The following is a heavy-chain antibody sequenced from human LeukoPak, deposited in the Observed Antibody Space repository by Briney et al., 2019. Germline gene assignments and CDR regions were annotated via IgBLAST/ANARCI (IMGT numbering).Heavy chain of an antibody. D-gene: IGHD2-2*01. J-gene: IGHJ4*02. Sequence: GGSLRLSCAASGFTFSSYWMHWVRQAPGKGLVWVSRINSDGSSTSYADSVKGRFTISRDNAKNTLYLQMNSPRAEDTAVYYCAREVGCSSTSCYQAFDYWGQGTLVTVSS. V-gene: IGHV3-74*01. CDR3: AREVGCSSTSCYQAFDY. CDR1: GFTFSSYW. CDR2: INSDGSST.